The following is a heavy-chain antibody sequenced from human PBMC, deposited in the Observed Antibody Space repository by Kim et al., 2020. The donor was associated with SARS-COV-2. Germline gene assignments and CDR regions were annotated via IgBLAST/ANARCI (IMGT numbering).Heavy chain of an antibody. V-gene: IGHV7-4-1*02. Sequence: YAQGFTGRFVFSLDTSVSTAYLQISSLKAEDTAVYYCAREAWELQGYFDYWGQGTLVTVSS. CDR3: AREAWELQGYFDY. J-gene: IGHJ4*02. D-gene: IGHD1-26*01.